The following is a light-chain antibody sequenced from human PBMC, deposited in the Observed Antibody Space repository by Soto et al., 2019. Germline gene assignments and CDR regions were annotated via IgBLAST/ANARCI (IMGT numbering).Light chain of an antibody. J-gene: IGKJ2*01. Sequence: IPLTQSPSSLSASVGDRVTITCRASQGISSYFAWYQQKPGKAPKVLIYAASTLQNGVPPRFSGSGSGTDFTLTSSSRQPEDFATYYCHQLNAYPYTFGQGTQLEIK. CDR3: HQLNAYPYT. CDR2: AAS. CDR1: QGISSY. V-gene: IGKV1-9*01.